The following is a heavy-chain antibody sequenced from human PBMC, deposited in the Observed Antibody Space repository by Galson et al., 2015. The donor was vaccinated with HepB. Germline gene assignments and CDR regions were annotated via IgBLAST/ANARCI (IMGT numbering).Heavy chain of an antibody. CDR1: GFTFSRYG. CDR3: ARDCGYWSGSAWYPGAYFDH. D-gene: IGHD3-3*01. V-gene: IGHV3-33*08. Sequence: SLRLSCAASGFTFSRYGMHWVRQAPGKGLEWMALIWAGGINKYYADSVKGRFTISRDNSNNRLYLQMDSLTAEDTAVYYCARDCGYWSGSAWYPGAYFDHFGQGTLVTVSS. CDR2: IWAGGINK. J-gene: IGHJ4*02.